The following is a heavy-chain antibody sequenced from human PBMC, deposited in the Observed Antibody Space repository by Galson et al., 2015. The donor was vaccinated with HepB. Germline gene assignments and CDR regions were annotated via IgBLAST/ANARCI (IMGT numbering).Heavy chain of an antibody. CDR2: ISGSGGSI. V-gene: IGHV3-23*01. D-gene: IGHD5-18*01. CDR1: GFTFSSYA. CDR3: AKDRSGYTYGSFDY. Sequence: SLRLSCAASGFTFSSYAMSWVRQAPGKGLEWVSAISGSGGSIYYADSVKGRVTISRDNSKNPLYLRMNSLRAGDTAVYYCAKDRSGYTYGSFDYWGQGTLVTVSA. J-gene: IGHJ4*02.